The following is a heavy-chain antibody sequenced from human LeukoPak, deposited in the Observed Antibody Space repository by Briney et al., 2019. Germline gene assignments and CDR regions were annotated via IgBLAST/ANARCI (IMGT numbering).Heavy chain of an antibody. V-gene: IGHV6-1*01. D-gene: IGHD6-19*01. CDR1: GDSVSSNSAA. CDR3: ARAGWEQWLVTEFDY. J-gene: IGHJ4*02. CDR2: TYYRSKWYN. Sequence: SQTLSLTCAISGDSVSSNSAAWNWIRQSPSRGLGWLGRTYYRSKWYNDYAVSVKSRITINPDTSKNQFSLQLNSVTPEDTAVYYCARAGWEQWLVTEFDYWGQGTLVTVSS.